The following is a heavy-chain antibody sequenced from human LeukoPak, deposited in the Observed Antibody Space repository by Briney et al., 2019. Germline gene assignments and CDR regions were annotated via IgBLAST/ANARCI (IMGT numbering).Heavy chain of an antibody. Sequence: SQTLSLTCTVSGGSISSGSYDWSWIRQPAGKGLEWIWRIYTSGSTNYNPSLQSRVTISVDTSTNQSSLKLSSVTAADTAVYYCARDSRWELLGAFDIWGQGTMVTVSS. J-gene: IGHJ3*02. D-gene: IGHD1-26*01. CDR3: ARDSRWELLGAFDI. V-gene: IGHV4-61*02. CDR2: IYTSGST. CDR1: GGSISSGSYD.